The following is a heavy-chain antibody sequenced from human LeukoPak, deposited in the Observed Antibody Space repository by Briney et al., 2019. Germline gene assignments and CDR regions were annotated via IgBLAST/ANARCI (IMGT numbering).Heavy chain of an antibody. J-gene: IGHJ3*02. Sequence: PGGSLRLSCAASGFTFSSYGMHWVRQAPGKGLEWVAVIWYDGSNKYYADSVKGRFTISRDNSKNTLYLQMNSLRAEDTAVYYCARADFYGSGSYYRRGDAFDIWGQGTMVTVSS. CDR3: ARADFYGSGSYYRRGDAFDI. V-gene: IGHV3-33*01. CDR2: IWYDGSNK. CDR1: GFTFSSYG. D-gene: IGHD3-10*01.